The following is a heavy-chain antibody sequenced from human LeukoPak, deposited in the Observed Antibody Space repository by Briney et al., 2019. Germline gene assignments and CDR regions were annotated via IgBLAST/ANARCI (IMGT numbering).Heavy chain of an antibody. CDR3: ARDRGDTATIDY. Sequence: SETLSLTCAVSGCSISSRHWWRWLRQPPGKGLEWIGEIYETGSTNYNPSLESRVTISLDKSKNQFSLSLNSVTAADTAVYYCARDRGDTATIDYWGRGILVTVSS. CDR2: IYETGST. J-gene: IGHJ4*02. CDR1: GCSISSRHW. D-gene: IGHD5-18*01. V-gene: IGHV4-4*02.